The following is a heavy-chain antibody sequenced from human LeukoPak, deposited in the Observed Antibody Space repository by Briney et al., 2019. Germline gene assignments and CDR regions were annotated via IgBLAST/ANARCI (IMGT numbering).Heavy chain of an antibody. CDR3: AHRWVGSSWYWVYFDY. V-gene: IGHV2-5*02. J-gene: IGHJ4*02. Sequence: SGPTLMKPTQTLTLTCTFSGFSLSTSGVGVGWIRQPPGKALEWLALIYWDDDKRYSPSLKSRLTITKDTSKNQVVLTMTNMDPVDTATYYGAHRWVGSSWYWVYFDYWGQGTLVTVSS. CDR2: IYWDDDK. D-gene: IGHD6-13*01. CDR1: GFSLSTSGVG.